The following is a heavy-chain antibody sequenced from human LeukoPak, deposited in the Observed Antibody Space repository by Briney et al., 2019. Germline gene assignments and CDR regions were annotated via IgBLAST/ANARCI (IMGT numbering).Heavy chain of an antibody. CDR1: GFTFNTSS. V-gene: IGHV3-21*05. Sequence: GGSLRLSCAASGFTFNTSSMNWVRQAPGKGLEWVSYISSGSIDIDYADSVKGRFTVSRDNAKNSLYLQMNSLRLEDTAVYYCVSQWRWDWFDPWGQGTLVTVSS. J-gene: IGHJ5*02. D-gene: IGHD6-19*01. CDR3: VSQWRWDWFDP. CDR2: ISSGSIDI.